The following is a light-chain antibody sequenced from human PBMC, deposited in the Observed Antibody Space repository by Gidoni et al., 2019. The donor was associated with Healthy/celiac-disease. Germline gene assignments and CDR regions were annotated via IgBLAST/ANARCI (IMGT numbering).Light chain of an antibody. CDR1: KSISSY. J-gene: IGKJ4*01. CDR2: AAS. Sequence: DIQMTQSPSSLSASVGDRVTITCRASKSISSYLNWYQKKPGKAPKLLIYAASSLKSVFPSRFSGSGSGTDFTLTISSLQHEDFGTYYCQQSYSTPLTFGGGTKVEIK. V-gene: IGKV1-39*01. CDR3: QQSYSTPLT.